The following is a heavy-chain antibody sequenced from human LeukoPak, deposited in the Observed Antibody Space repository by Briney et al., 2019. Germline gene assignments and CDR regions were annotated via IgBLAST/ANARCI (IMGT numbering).Heavy chain of an antibody. J-gene: IGHJ6*03. CDR2: INQDGTEK. CDR1: GFTFTTYW. V-gene: IGHV3-7*01. CDR3: ARDTPILPYYCYYMDV. D-gene: IGHD2-15*01. Sequence: PGGSLRLSCAVSGFTFTTYWMSWVRQLPGKGLEWVANINQDGTEKYYVDSVKGRFIISRDNAKNSLYLQMNSLRAEDTAVYYCARDTPILPYYCYYMDVWGKGNTVTVSS.